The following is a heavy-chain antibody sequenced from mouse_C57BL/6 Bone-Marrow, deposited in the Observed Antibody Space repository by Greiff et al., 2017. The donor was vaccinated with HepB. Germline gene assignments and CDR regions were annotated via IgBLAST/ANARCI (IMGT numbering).Heavy chain of an antibody. J-gene: IGHJ4*01. Sequence: QVQLQHPGAELVKPGASVKLSCKASGYTFTSYWMQWVKQRPGQGLEWIGEIDPSDSYTNYNQKFKGKATLTVDTSSSTAYMQLSSLTSEDSAVYYCARKRDYAMDYWGQGTSVTVSS. CDR3: ARKRDYAMDY. CDR1: GYTFTSYW. V-gene: IGHV1-50*01. CDR2: IDPSDSYT.